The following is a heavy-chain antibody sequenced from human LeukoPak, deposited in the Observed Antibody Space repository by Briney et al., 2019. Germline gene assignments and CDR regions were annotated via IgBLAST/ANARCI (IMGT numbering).Heavy chain of an antibody. CDR3: ARQEGN. CDR2: IYPGDSDT. CDR1: GYTFTNYW. V-gene: IGHV5-51*01. D-gene: IGHD3-10*01. J-gene: IGHJ4*02. Sequence: GESLKISCKASGYTFTNYWIGWVRQMPGKGLEWMGVIYPGDSDTRYSPSFQGQVTISADNFISTAYLQWSSLKASDTAIYYCARQEGNWGQGTPVTVSS.